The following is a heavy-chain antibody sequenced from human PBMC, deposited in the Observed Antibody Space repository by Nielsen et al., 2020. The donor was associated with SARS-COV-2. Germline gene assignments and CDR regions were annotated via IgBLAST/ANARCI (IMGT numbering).Heavy chain of an antibody. D-gene: IGHD3-10*01. CDR3: AKDGSGSYSPDYFDY. CDR2: ISSSSSYI. J-gene: IGHJ4*02. V-gene: IGHV3-21*01. CDR1: GFTFSSYS. Sequence: GESLKISCAASGFTFSSYSMNWVRQAPGKGLEWVSSISSSSSYIYYADSVKGRFTISRDNAKNSLYLQMNSLRAEDTAVYYCAKDGSGSYSPDYFDYWGQGTLVTVSS.